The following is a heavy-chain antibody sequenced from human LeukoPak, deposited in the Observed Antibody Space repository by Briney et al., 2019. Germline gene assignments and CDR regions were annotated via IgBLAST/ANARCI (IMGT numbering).Heavy chain of an antibody. CDR3: ARGGYCSGGSCYPIDY. Sequence: SVKVSCKASGGTFSSYAISRVRQAPGQGLEWMGRIIPIFGTANYAQKFQGRVTITADKSTSTAYMELSSLRSEDTAVYYCARGGYCSGGSCYPIDYWGQGTLVTVSS. CDR1: GGTFSSYA. D-gene: IGHD2-15*01. CDR2: IIPIFGTA. J-gene: IGHJ4*02. V-gene: IGHV1-69*06.